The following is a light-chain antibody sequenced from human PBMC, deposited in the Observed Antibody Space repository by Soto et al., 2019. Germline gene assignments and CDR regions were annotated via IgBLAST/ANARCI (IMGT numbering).Light chain of an antibody. V-gene: IGKV3-20*01. Sequence: EIVLTQSPGTLSLSPGERATLSCRASQSVAGSYLAWYQQKPGQAPRLLIYGASRRATGIPDRFSGSGSGTDFTLTTTRLEPEDFAVYYCQQYGSSRTFGQGTKVDI. J-gene: IGKJ1*01. CDR3: QQYGSSRT. CDR2: GAS. CDR1: QSVAGSY.